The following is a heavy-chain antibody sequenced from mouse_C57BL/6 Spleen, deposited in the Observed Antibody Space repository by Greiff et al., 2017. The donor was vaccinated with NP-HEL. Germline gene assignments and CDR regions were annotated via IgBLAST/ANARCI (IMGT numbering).Heavy chain of an antibody. J-gene: IGHJ1*03. CDR2: IYPGDGDT. CDR1: GYAFSSYW. Sequence: QVQLQQSGAELVKPGASVKISCKASGYAFSSYWMNWVKQRPGKGLEWIGQIYPGDGDTNYNGKFKGKATLTADKSSSTAYMQLSSLTSEDSAVYFCARSPYYYGSSPWYFDVWGTGTTVTVSS. V-gene: IGHV1-80*01. CDR3: ARSPYYYGSSPWYFDV. D-gene: IGHD1-1*01.